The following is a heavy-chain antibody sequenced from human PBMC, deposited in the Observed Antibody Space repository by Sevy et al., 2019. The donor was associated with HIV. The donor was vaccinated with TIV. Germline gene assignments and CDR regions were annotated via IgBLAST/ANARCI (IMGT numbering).Heavy chain of an antibody. J-gene: IGHJ6*02. V-gene: IGHV1-8*01. D-gene: IGHD3-16*01. CDR2: MTPNSGNT. CDR1: GYTFTTYD. CDR3: SRGDAASGGGNGMDV. Sequence: ASVKVSCKASGYTFTTYDIIWVRQATGQGLEWMGWMTPNSGNTGHAQKFQGIVTMTRNTSISTAYKDLSSLRSEDTAVYDGSRGDAASGGGNGMDVWGQGTTVTVSS.